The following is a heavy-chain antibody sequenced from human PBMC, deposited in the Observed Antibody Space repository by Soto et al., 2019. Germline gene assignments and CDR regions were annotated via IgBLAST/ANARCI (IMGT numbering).Heavy chain of an antibody. CDR1: GYSFTKYW. CDR3: ARDPPPMDV. CDR2: IYPDESDT. Sequence: PGESLKISCKGSGYSFTKYWIGWVRQMPGKGLEWMAIIYPDESDTRYSPSFQGQVTISADKSISTAYLQWSSLKASDTAMYYCARDPPPMDVWGQGTTVTVSS. V-gene: IGHV5-51*01. J-gene: IGHJ6*02.